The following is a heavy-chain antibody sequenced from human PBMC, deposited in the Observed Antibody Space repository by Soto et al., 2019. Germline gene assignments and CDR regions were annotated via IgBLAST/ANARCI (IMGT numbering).Heavy chain of an antibody. J-gene: IGHJ6*01. Sequence: QMQLQESGPGLVKSSETLSLTCTVSGGSLNSGAYYWSWIRQSPGKGLEWVGYMYFTGTGSTNDSPSLKSRVTISVDTSKNQFSLRLTSVTPADTAVHYCARVRRIGSRAHLDFYDYVMDVWGQGTTVTVSS. CDR1: GGSLNSGAYY. CDR3: ARVRRIGSRAHLDFYDYVMDV. D-gene: IGHD3-10*01. CDR2: MYFTGTGST. V-gene: IGHV4-61*08.